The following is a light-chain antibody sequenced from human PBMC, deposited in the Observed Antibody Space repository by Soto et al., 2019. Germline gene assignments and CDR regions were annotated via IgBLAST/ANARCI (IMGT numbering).Light chain of an antibody. CDR2: GAS. CDR1: QSVTNNY. CDR3: QQYGSSPWT. J-gene: IGKJ1*01. V-gene: IGKV3-20*01. Sequence: EIVLTQSPGTLSLSPGERATLSCRASQSVTNNYLDWFQQKPGQAPRLLTYGASSRATGIPDRFSGSGSGTDFTLTISRLEPEDFAVYYCQQYGSSPWTFGQGTKVDIK.